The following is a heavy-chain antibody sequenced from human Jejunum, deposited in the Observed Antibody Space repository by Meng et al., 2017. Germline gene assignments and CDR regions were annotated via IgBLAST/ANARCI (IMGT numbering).Heavy chain of an antibody. D-gene: IGHD2-2*01. Sequence: GGSLRLSCAASGFTFSSYAMHWVRQAPGKGLEWVAVMSHDGTNKYYADSVKGRFTISRDNAKNTLYLQMNSLRAEDTALNYCASYSSSTDYFDCWGQGTLVTVSS. CDR3: ASYSSSTDYFDC. V-gene: IGHV3-30*04. CDR1: GFTFSSYA. J-gene: IGHJ4*02. CDR2: MSHDGTNK.